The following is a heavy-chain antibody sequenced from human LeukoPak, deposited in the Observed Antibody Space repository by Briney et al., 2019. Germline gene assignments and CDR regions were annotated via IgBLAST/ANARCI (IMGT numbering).Heavy chain of an antibody. CDR1: GYTFTSYD. V-gene: IGHV1-8*01. Sequence: AASVTVSCKASGYTFTSYDINWVRQATGQGFEWMGWMSPSTGNTGYAQKFQGRVTMTRYTSVSTAYMELSSLRSEDTAVYCVGGAPNWGFDFWGQGTLVTVSS. J-gene: IGHJ4*02. D-gene: IGHD7-27*01. CDR3: VGGAPNWGFDF. CDR2: MSPSTGNT.